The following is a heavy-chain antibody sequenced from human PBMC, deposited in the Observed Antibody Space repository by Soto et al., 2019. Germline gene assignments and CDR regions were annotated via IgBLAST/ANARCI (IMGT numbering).Heavy chain of an antibody. J-gene: IGHJ3*02. CDR3: ARFNHAFDI. CDR2: ISSGAFTI. Sequence: GGSLRLSCVVSGFSFSDSYMTWVRQIPGKGLEWIASISSGAFTISYAAAVKGRFTISRDNAKNSLYLQMNSLRAEDTAVYYCARFNHAFDIWGQGTMVTVSS. V-gene: IGHV3-11*04. CDR1: GFSFSDSY.